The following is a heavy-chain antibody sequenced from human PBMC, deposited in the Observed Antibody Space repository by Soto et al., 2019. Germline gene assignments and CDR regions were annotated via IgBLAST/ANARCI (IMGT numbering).Heavy chain of an antibody. CDR1: GFTFSDNL. CDR2: LNPDTGNT. Sequence: QVPLVQSGAELKKRGASVNISCTASGFTFSDNLINWVRQVPGQGLEWMGWLNPDTGNTRYSETFQGRVTISRHPSASIAYLEVSGLENEDTALYFCARDIQSVGPRANDAFDVWGQGTMITVSS. J-gene: IGHJ3*01. V-gene: IGHV1-3*01. CDR3: ARDIQSVGPRANDAFDV. D-gene: IGHD5-18*01.